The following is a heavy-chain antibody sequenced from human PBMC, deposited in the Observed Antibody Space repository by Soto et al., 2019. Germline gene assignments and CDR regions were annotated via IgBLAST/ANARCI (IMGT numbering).Heavy chain of an antibody. J-gene: IGHJ5*02. CDR1: GFTVSSNY. CDR2: IYSGGST. CDR3: ARYDYGDYAGWFDP. Sequence: GGSLRLSCAAPGFTVSSNYMSWVRQAPGKGLEWVSVIYSGGSTYYADSVKGRFTISRHNSKNTLYLQMNSLRAEDTAVYYCARYDYGDYAGWFDPWGQGTLVTVSS. D-gene: IGHD4-17*01. V-gene: IGHV3-53*04.